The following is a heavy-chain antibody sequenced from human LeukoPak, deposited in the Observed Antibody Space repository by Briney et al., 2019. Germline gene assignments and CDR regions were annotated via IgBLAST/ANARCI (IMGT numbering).Heavy chain of an antibody. CDR2: INSRSDTI. Sequence: GGSLRLSCAASGFTFRSYTMHWVRQAPGKGLDWVSSINSRSDTIFYAPSVKGRFTISRDNAKNSLYLQLNSLRDEDTAIYYCARDVMVRNWFDPWGQGTLVTVSS. J-gene: IGHJ5*02. CDR1: GFTFRSYT. D-gene: IGHD3-10*01. V-gene: IGHV3-21*06. CDR3: ARDVMVRNWFDP.